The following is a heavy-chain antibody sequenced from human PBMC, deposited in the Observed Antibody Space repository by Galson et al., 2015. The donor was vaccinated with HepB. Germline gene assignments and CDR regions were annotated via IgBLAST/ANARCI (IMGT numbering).Heavy chain of an antibody. CDR2: INSDGSYT. D-gene: IGHD1-1*01. Sequence: SLRLSCAASGFAFSGYWMSWVRRAPGKGLVWVSRINSDGSYTTYADSVKGRFTISRDNAKNTLYLQMNSLRAEDAAVYYCARARAPGGNFDYWGQGTLVTVSS. V-gene: IGHV3-74*01. CDR1: GFAFSGYW. J-gene: IGHJ4*02. CDR3: ARARAPGGNFDY.